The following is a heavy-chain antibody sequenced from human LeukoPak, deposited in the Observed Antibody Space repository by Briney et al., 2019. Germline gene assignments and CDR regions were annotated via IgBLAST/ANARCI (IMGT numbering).Heavy chain of an antibody. Sequence: SETLSLTCAVYGGSFSGYYWSWIRQPPGKGLEWIGEINHSGCTNYNPSLKSRVTISVDTSKNQFSLKLSSVTAADTAVYYCAKSNGYGLIDYWGQGTLVTVSS. CDR1: GGSFSGYY. V-gene: IGHV4-34*01. CDR2: INHSGCT. CDR3: AKSNGYGLIDY. D-gene: IGHD5-12*01. J-gene: IGHJ4*02.